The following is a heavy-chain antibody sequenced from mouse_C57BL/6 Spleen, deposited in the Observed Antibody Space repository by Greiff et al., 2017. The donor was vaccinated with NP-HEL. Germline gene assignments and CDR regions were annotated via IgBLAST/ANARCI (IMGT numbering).Heavy chain of an antibody. Sequence: VQLQPSGAELVKPGASVKISCKASGYAFSSYWMNWVKQRPGKGLEWIGQIYPGDGDTNYNGKFKGKATLTADKSASTAYMQLSSLTSEDSAVYFCARGVGTGTSYFDVWGTGTTVTVSS. CDR3: ARGVGTGTSYFDV. CDR2: IYPGDGDT. D-gene: IGHD4-1*01. CDR1: GYAFSSYW. V-gene: IGHV1-80*01. J-gene: IGHJ1*03.